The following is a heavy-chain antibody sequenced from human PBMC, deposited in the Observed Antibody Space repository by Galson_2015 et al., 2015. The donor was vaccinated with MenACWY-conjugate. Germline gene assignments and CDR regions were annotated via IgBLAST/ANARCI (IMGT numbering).Heavy chain of an antibody. Sequence: SLRLSCAASGFTFSSYAMSWVRQAPGKGLEWVSAISGSGGSTYYADSVKGRFTISRDNAKNTLYLQMDSLRADDTAVYYCTRVGGYDRPGGDYWGQGTLVTVSS. CDR3: TRVGGYDRPGGDY. CDR2: ISGSGGST. J-gene: IGHJ4*02. CDR1: GFTFSSYA. V-gene: IGHV3-23*01. D-gene: IGHD5-12*01.